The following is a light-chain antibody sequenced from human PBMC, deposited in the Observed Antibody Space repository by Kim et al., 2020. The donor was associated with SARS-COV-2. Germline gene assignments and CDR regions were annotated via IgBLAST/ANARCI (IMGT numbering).Light chain of an antibody. J-gene: IGLJ1*01. CDR2: EVN. V-gene: IGLV2-8*01. CDR1: SSDIGCYNY. Sequence: QSALTQPPSASGSPGQSVTISCTGTSSDIGCYNYVSWYQQHPGKAPKLMVYEVNKRPSGVPDRFSGSKSGNTASLTVSGLQAEDEADYYCSSYARTRNFLFGPGTKVTVL. CDR3: SSYARTRNFL.